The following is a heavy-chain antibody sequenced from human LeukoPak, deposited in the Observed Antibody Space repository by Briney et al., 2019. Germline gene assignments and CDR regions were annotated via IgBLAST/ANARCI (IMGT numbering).Heavy chain of an antibody. CDR3: TTAPLGIAAAGTVY. Sequence: GGSLRLSCAASGFTFSNAWMSWVRQAPGKGLEWVGRIKSKTDGGTTDYAAPVKGRFTISRDDSKNTLYLQMNSLKTEDTAVYYCTTAPLGIAAAGTVYWGQGTLVTVSS. V-gene: IGHV3-15*01. D-gene: IGHD6-13*01. J-gene: IGHJ4*02. CDR2: IKSKTDGGTT. CDR1: GFTFSNAW.